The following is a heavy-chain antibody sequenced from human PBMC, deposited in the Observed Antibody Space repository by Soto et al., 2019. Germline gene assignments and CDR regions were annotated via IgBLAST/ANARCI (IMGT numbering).Heavy chain of an antibody. J-gene: IGHJ4*02. V-gene: IGHV3-30-3*01. D-gene: IGHD1-20*01. CDR3: ALDNIPGAPDYFEH. Sequence: QVQLVESGGDVVQPGTSLRLSCAASGFSFSTNVLHWVRQAPGKGLEWVAVMSPSGAEKYYTDSVKGRFTISRDNSKNTLYLQMNSLTTDDTAVYYCALDNIPGAPDYFEHWGQGTLVTVSS. CDR2: MSPSGAEK. CDR1: GFSFSTNV.